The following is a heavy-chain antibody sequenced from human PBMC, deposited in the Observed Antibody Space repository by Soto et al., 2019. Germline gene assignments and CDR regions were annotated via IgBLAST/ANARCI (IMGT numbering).Heavy chain of an antibody. CDR3: ARDRGRYALAY. D-gene: IGHD1-26*01. CDR2: IIPIFGTA. V-gene: IGHV1-69*13. J-gene: IGHJ4*02. Sequence: GASVKVSCKASGGTFNSYAISWVRQAPGQGLEWMGGIIPIFGTANYAQKFQGRVTITADESTSTAYMELSSLRSEDTAVYYCARDRGRYALAYWGQGTLVTVSS. CDR1: GGTFNSYA.